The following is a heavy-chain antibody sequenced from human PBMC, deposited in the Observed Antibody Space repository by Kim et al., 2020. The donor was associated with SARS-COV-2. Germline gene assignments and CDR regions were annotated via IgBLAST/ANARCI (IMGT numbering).Heavy chain of an antibody. CDR2: ISSSSSTI. D-gene: IGHD4-17*01. CDR3: AKHYGRASYYYGMDV. J-gene: IGHJ6*02. Sequence: GGSLRLSCAASGFTFSSYSMNWVRQAPGKGLEWVSYISSSSSTIYYADSVKGRFTISRDNAKNSLYLQMNSLRDEDTAVYYCAKHYGRASYYYGMDVWGQGTTVTVSS. CDR1: GFTFSSYS. V-gene: IGHV3-48*02.